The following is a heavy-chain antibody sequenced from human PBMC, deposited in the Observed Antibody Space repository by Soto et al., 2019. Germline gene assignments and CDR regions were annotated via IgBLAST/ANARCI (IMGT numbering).Heavy chain of an antibody. CDR2: ISSTTNYM. V-gene: IGHV3-21*06. CDR3: ARESEDLTSNFDY. CDR1: GFTFTRYS. J-gene: IGHJ4*02. Sequence: GGSLRLSCAASGFTFTRYSMNWVRQAPGKGLEWVSSISSTTNYMYYGDSMKGRFTISRDNAKNSLYLEMNSLRAEDTAGYYCARESEDLTSNFDYWGQGTLVTVS.